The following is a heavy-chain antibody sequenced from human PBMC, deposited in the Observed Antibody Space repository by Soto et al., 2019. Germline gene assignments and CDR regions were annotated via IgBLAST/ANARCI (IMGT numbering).Heavy chain of an antibody. J-gene: IGHJ4*02. CDR2: ISAYNGNT. CDR1: GYTFTSYG. D-gene: IGHD2-8*01. Sequence: GASVKVSCKASGYTFTSYGISWVRQAPGQRLEWMGWISAYNGNTNYAQKLQGRVTITTDTSTSTAYMELRSLRSDDTAVYYCVRAKDSLIRSLFDYWGQGTLVTVSS. CDR3: VRAKDSLIRSLFDY. V-gene: IGHV1-18*01.